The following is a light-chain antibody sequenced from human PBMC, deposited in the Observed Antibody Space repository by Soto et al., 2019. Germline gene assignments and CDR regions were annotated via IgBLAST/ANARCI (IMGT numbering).Light chain of an antibody. CDR3: AVWDDSLNGPV. V-gene: IGLV1-36*01. Sequence: QSVLTQPPSMSEAPGQRVTISWSGNSSNIGNNAVNWYRQFPGEAPKLLIYYDDLLPSGVSDRFSGSKSGTSASLAISGLQSEDEAHYYCAVWDDSLNGPVFGGGTKLTVL. CDR2: YDD. J-gene: IGLJ2*01. CDR1: SSNIGNNA.